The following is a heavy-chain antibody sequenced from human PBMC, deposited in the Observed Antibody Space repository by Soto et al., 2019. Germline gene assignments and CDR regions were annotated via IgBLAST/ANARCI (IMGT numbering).Heavy chain of an antibody. V-gene: IGHV4-31*01. CDR3: ARVPPGAFDI. Sequence: SETLSLTCTVSGGSISSGGYYWSWIRQHPGKGREWIGNIYHSGSTYYSPSLKSQVTRSVDTSKNQFSLKLSSVTAADRAAYYCARVPPGAFDIWGQGTMVTVSS. CDR2: IYHSGST. J-gene: IGHJ3*02. CDR1: GGSISSGGYY.